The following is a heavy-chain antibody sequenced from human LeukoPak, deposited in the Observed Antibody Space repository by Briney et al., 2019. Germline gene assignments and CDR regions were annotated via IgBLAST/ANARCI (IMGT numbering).Heavy chain of an antibody. V-gene: IGHV3-7*05. J-gene: IGHJ5*02. D-gene: IGHD6-19*01. CDR1: GFTFRNYW. Sequence: PGGSQTLSCTDSGFTFRNYWMNWVRQAPGKGLEWVANIKQDGSEKYYVDTVKGRFTISRDNAKNSLYLQMNSLKAEDTAVYYCARGMAVAAHYFDPWGQGTLVTVPS. CDR2: IKQDGSEK. CDR3: ARGMAVAAHYFDP.